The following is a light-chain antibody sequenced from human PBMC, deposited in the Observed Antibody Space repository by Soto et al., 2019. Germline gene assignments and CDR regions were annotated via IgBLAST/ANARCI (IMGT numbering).Light chain of an antibody. J-gene: IGKJ4*01. V-gene: IGKV3-20*01. CDR2: GAS. CDR3: QQYGSSPT. CDR1: QTVSSSY. Sequence: QAAGSLSMYPGERATLSCRASQTVSSSYLAWYQQKPGQAPRLLIYGASSRATGIPDRFSGSGSGTDATLTINRLEPEDFAVYYCQQYGSSPTFGGGTKVDI.